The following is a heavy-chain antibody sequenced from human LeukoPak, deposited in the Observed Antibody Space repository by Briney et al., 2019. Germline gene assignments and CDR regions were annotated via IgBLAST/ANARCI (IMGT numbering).Heavy chain of an antibody. Sequence: SETLSLTCTVSGGSISSYYWSWIRQPAGKGLEWIGRIYTSGSANYNPSLKSRVTMSVDTSKNQFSLKLSSVTAADTAVYYCVRETYWSNAFDIWGQGTMVIVSS. CDR2: IYTSGSA. CDR1: GGSISSYY. D-gene: IGHD2-15*01. CDR3: VRETYWSNAFDI. J-gene: IGHJ3*02. V-gene: IGHV4-4*07.